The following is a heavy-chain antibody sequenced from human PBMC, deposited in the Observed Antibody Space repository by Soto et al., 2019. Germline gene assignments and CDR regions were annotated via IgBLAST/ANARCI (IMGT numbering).Heavy chain of an antibody. CDR3: AKEYNYGYWFFDY. V-gene: IGHV4-59*01. CDR1: GGSISSYY. CDR2: IYYSGST. Sequence: SETLSLTCTVSGGSISSYYWSWIRQPPGKGLEWIGYIYYSGSTNYNPSLKGRFTISRDNSKNTLYLQMSSLRPEDTGVYYCAKEYNYGYWFFDYWGQGTLVTVS. J-gene: IGHJ4*02. D-gene: IGHD5-18*01.